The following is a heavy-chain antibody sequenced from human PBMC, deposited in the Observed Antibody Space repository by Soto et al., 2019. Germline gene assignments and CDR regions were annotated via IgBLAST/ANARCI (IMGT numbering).Heavy chain of an antibody. CDR2: ISYDGSNK. J-gene: IGHJ4*02. Sequence: GGSLRLSCAASGFTFSSVGMHWVGQAPGKGLECVAVISYDGSNKYYADSVRGRFTISRDNSKNTLYLQMNSLRAEDTAVFYCAKPSLPVGRTAVACPVAIRGQGTPVT. V-gene: IGHV3-30*18. CDR3: AKPSLPVGRTAVACPVAI. D-gene: IGHD6-19*01. CDR1: GFTFSSVG.